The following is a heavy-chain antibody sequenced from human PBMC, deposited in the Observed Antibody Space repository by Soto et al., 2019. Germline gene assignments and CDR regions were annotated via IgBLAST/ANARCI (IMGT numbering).Heavy chain of an antibody. CDR2: TYYRSKWYN. J-gene: IGHJ5*02. CDR3: ARGEAAAGLAGFEP. CDR1: VYSVSSNSAA. V-gene: IGHV6-1*01. Sequence: PSQTLSLPCAISVYSVSSNSAAWNWISQSPSRGLEWLGRTYYRSKWYNDYAVYVKSRITINPDTSKNPVSLQLNSVNPADTAVYYCARGEAAAGLAGFEPWGQGTLFIVS. D-gene: IGHD6-13*01.